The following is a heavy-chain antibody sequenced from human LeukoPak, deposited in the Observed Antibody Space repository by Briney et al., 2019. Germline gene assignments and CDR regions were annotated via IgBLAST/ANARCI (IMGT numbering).Heavy chain of an antibody. CDR1: GYNFTSYW. V-gene: IGHV5-51*01. D-gene: IGHD6-6*01. CDR2: IYPGASDT. J-gene: IGHJ4*02. Sequence: GESLKISCKGSGYNFTSYWIGWVRQMPGKGLEWMGIIYPGASDTRYSPSFQGQVTISADKSISTAYLQWSSLQASDTAIYYCARLQLGRGFVDYWGQGTLVTVSS. CDR3: ARLQLGRGFVDY.